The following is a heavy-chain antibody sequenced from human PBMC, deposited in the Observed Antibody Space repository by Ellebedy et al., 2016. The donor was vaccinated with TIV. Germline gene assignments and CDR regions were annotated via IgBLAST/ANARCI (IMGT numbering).Heavy chain of an antibody. CDR3: ARDRGMAYGMDV. V-gene: IGHV3-13*04. CDR1: GFTFSSYG. CDR2: IGTAGDT. Sequence: GGSLRLXXAASGFTFSSYGMHWVRQATGKGLEWVSAIGTAGDTYYPGSVKGRFTISRENAKNSLYLQMNSLRAGDTAVYYCARDRGMAYGMDVWGQGTTVTVSS. J-gene: IGHJ6*02. D-gene: IGHD5-24*01.